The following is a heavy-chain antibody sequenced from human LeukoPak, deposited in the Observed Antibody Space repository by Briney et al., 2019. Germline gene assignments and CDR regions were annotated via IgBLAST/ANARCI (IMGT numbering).Heavy chain of an antibody. CDR3: ARDGQTFRSGSYSDPFDY. D-gene: IGHD1-26*01. V-gene: IGHV1-18*01. J-gene: IGHJ4*02. CDR1: GYTFTSYG. CDR2: ISAYNGNT. Sequence: ASVKVSCKASGYTFTSYGISWVRQAPGQGREWMGWISAYNGNTNYAQKLQGRVTMTTDTSTSTAYMELRSLRSDDTAVYYCARDGQTFRSGSYSDPFDYWGQGTLVTVSS.